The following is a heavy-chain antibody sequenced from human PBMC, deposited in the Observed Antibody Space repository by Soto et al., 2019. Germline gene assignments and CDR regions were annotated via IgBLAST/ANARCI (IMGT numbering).Heavy chain of an antibody. D-gene: IGHD1-1*01. Sequence: SETLSLTCTVSGGSISSYYWSWIRQPPGKGLEWIGEVNHSGSTNYNPSLKSRVTISVDTSKNQFSLKLSSVTAADTAVYYCARVDAYNQPNFGYWGQGTLVTVPQ. V-gene: IGHV4-59*12. CDR3: ARVDAYNQPNFGY. CDR2: VNHSGST. CDR1: GGSISSYY. J-gene: IGHJ4*02.